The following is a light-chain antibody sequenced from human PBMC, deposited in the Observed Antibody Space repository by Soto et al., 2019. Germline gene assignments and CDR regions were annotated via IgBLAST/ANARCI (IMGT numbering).Light chain of an antibody. CDR1: QSVSSS. V-gene: IGKV3D-15*01. CDR3: QQYSNRYT. CDR2: GAS. Sequence: EIVMTQSPATLSVSPGERATLSCRASQSVSSSLAWYQHKPGHAPRLLIYGASIRATGIPGRFSGSGSGTEFTLTISSLQSEDFAAYYCQQYSNRYTFGQGTKLEIK. J-gene: IGKJ2*01.